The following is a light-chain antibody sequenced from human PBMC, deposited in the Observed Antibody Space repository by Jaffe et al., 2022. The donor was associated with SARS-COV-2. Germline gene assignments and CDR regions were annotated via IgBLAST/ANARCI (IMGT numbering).Light chain of an antibody. J-gene: IGLJ2*01. Sequence: SYEMTQPPSVSVSPGQVASLYCSGNKLGDKYVNWYQQKTGQSPLLVIYQDDKRPLGIPERFFGSNSGNTATLTITGTHVVDEAYYYCQAWDSETAVFGGGTKLTVL. CDR2: QDD. CDR3: QAWDSETAV. CDR1: KLGDKY. V-gene: IGLV3-1*01.